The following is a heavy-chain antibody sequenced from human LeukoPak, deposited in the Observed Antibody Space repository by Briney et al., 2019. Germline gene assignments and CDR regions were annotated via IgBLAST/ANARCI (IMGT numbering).Heavy chain of an antibody. J-gene: IGHJ4*02. D-gene: IGHD3-10*01. V-gene: IGHV4-39*02. Sequence: SETLSLTCTVSGGSITSDAYFWGWIRQPPGKGLEWIASVHYSGATYYNPSLKSRVTISVDTSKNHFSLKLSSVTAADTAVYYCASLRYGSGSYYFDYWGQGTLVTVSS. CDR1: GGSITSDAYF. CDR3: ASLRYGSGSYYFDY. CDR2: VHYSGAT.